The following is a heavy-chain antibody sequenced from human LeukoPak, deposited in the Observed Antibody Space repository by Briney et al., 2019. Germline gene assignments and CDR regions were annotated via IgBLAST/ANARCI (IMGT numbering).Heavy chain of an antibody. V-gene: IGHV4-38-2*02. Sequence: SETLSLTCTVSGYSISSGYYWGWIRQPPGKGLEWIGSIYHSGSTYYNPSLESRVTLSVDTSKNQFSLKLSSVTAADTAVYYCARYSGSYSFPYYFDYWGQGTLVTVSS. CDR1: GYSISSGYY. J-gene: IGHJ4*02. CDR3: ARYSGSYSFPYYFDY. CDR2: IYHSGST. D-gene: IGHD1-26*01.